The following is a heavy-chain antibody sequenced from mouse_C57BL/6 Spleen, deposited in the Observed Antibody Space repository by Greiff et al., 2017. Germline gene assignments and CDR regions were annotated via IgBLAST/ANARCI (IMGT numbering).Heavy chain of an antibody. CDR3: GSSGTPSYYALAY. CDR2: FTMYSDAT. V-gene: IGHV1-49*01. J-gene: IGHJ4*01. D-gene: IGHD4-1*01. CDR1: YFAFMASA. Sequence: LQQSGAELVRPGSSVKLSCKDSYFAFMASAMHWVKQRPGHGLEWIGSFTMYSDATEYRENFKGKATLTANTSSSTAYLELSSLTSEDSAVYYWGSSGTPSYYALAYWGQGTPVTVS.